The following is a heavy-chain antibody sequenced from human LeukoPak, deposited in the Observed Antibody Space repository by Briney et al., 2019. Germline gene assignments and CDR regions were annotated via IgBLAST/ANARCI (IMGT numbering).Heavy chain of an antibody. CDR1: GYSISSGYY. V-gene: IGHV4-38-2*01. Sequence: SETLSLTCDVAGYSISSGYYWGWIRQPPGKGLEWIGSIYHSGSTYYNPSLKSRVTISVDTSKNQFSLKLSSVTAADTAVYYCARELYCSGGSCYSRAAFDIWGQGTMVTVSS. CDR2: IYHSGST. CDR3: ARELYCSGGSCYSRAAFDI. J-gene: IGHJ3*02. D-gene: IGHD2-15*01.